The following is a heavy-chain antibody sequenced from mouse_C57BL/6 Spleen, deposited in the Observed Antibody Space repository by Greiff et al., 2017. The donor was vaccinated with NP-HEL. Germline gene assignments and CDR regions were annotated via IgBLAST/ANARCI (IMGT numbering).Heavy chain of an antibody. CDR1: GYTFTSYW. CDR3: ARSLNYGSSPYYFDY. Sequence: QVQLKQPGAELVKPGASVKMSCKASGYTFTSYWITWVKQRPGQGLAWIGDIYPGSGSTNYNEKFKSKATLTVDTSSSTAYMQLSSLTSEDSAVYYCARSLNYGSSPYYFDYWGQGTTLTVSS. CDR2: IYPGSGST. J-gene: IGHJ2*01. V-gene: IGHV1-55*01. D-gene: IGHD1-1*01.